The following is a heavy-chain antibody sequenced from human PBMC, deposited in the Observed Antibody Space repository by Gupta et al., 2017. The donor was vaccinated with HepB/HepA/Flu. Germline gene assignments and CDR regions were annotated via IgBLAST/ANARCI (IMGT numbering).Heavy chain of an antibody. CDR2: IYYTGST. CDR3: ARDGNWNDGGVTFDY. Sequence: QVQMQESGPGLVKPSETLSLTCSVSGDSIITSYWNWIRQPPGGGLEWIGYIYYTGSTSYNPSLKSRVTMAVDTSKNQFSLKLNSVTAADTAVYYCARDGNWNDGGVTFDYWGQGTLVTVSS. CDR1: GDSIITSY. D-gene: IGHD1-1*01. V-gene: IGHV4-59*01. J-gene: IGHJ4*02.